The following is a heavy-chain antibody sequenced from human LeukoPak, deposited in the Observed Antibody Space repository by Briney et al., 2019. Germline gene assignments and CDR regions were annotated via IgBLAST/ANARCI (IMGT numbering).Heavy chain of an antibody. J-gene: IGHJ4*02. CDR3: ARGHYGSGGYGPGVDY. CDR1: GFTFSSYG. CDR2: IWYDGSNK. D-gene: IGHD3-10*01. Sequence: GGSLRLSCAASGFTFSSYGMHWVRQAPGKGLEWVAVIWYDGSNKYYADSVKGRFTISRDNSKNTLYLQMNSLRAEDTAVYYCARGHYGSGGYGPGVDYWGQGTLVTVSS. V-gene: IGHV3-33*01.